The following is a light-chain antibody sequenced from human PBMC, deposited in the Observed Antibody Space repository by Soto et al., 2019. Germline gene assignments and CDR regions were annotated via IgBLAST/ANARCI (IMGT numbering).Light chain of an antibody. CDR1: SSDVGGYNY. Sequence: QSVLTQPASVSGSPGQSITISCTGTSSDVGGYNYVSWYQHHPGKALKLMIYEVSNRPSGVSQRFSGSKSGNTASLTISGLQAEDEAGYFCTCYIISSALVFGIETKLTVL. CDR2: EVS. CDR3: TCYIISSALV. J-gene: IGLJ1*01. V-gene: IGLV2-14*01.